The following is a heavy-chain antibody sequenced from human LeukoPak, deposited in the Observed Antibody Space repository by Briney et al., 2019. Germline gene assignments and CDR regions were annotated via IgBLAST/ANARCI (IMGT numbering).Heavy chain of an antibody. J-gene: IGHJ6*02. CDR2: ISAYNGNT. CDR3: ARDDGYCRGGSCRYYYYGMDV. CDR1: GYTFTSYG. V-gene: IGHV1-18*01. Sequence: GASVKVSCKASGYTFTSYGISWVRQAPGQGHEWMGWISAYNGNTNYAQKHQGRVTMTTDTSTSTAYMELRSLRSDDTAVYYCARDDGYCRGGSCRYYYYGMDVWGQGTTVTVSS. D-gene: IGHD2-15*01.